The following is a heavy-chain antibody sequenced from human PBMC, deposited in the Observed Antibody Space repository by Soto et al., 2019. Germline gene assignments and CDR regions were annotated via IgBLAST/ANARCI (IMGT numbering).Heavy chain of an antibody. CDR2: ISAYNGNT. CDR3: ARDPGTRSDY. J-gene: IGHJ4*02. Sequence: ASVPGSCPAAGSTFPGDGGSWGRQAPGQGLEWMGWISAYNGNTNYAQKLQGRVTMTTDTSTSTAYMELRSLRSDDTAVYYCARDPGTRSDYWGQGTLVTVSS. CDR1: GSTFPGDG. V-gene: IGHV1-18*01. D-gene: IGHD3-10*01.